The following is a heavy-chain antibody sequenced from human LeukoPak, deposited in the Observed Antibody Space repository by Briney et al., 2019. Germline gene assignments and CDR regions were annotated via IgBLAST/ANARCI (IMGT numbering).Heavy chain of an antibody. CDR1: GFTFSNYW. J-gene: IGHJ4*02. Sequence: GRSLTLSCAPSGFTFSNYWMHSVRQAPGKGLESVATIRQDGSKKDYVDSVKGRFTICRYKAKNSLYLKMNSMRAEDTGVYYCARESGSVTSEVDFDYWGKGTLVTVSS. CDR3: ARESGSVTSEVDFDY. D-gene: IGHD4-17*01. V-gene: IGHV3-7*01. CDR2: IRQDGSKK.